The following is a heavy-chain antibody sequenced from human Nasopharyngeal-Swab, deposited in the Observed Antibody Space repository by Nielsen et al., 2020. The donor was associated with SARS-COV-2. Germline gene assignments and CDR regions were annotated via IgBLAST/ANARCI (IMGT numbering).Heavy chain of an antibody. Sequence: GGSLRLSFAASGFTFSSYAMSWVRQAPGTGLEWVSAISGSGGSTYYADSVKGRFTISRDNSKNTLYLQMNSLRAEDTAVYYCAKDRPRIAVAGSNRRVFDYWGQGTLVTVSS. V-gene: IGHV3-23*01. CDR1: GFTFSSYA. D-gene: IGHD6-19*01. CDR3: AKDRPRIAVAGSNRRVFDY. CDR2: ISGSGGST. J-gene: IGHJ4*02.